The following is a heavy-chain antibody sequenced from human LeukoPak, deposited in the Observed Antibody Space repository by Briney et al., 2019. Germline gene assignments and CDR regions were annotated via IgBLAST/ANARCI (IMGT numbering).Heavy chain of an antibody. Sequence: AGESLKISCKGSGYNFTIYWIAWVRQMPGKGLEWMGIIYPGDSDTTYSSSFQGQVTITADKSINTAYVHWSSLKASDTAMYYCARRGSVDAFDIWGQGTMVTVSS. J-gene: IGHJ3*02. V-gene: IGHV5-51*01. D-gene: IGHD3-10*01. CDR1: GYNFTIYW. CDR3: ARRGSVDAFDI. CDR2: IYPGDSDT.